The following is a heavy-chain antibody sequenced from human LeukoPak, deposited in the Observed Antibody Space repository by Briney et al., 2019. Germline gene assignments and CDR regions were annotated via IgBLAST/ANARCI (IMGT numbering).Heavy chain of an antibody. Sequence: SETLSLTCTVSGGSISSHYWSRIRQPPGKGLEWIGYIYYSGSTNYNPSLKSRVTISVDTSKNQFSLKLSSVTAADTAVYYCARVSHYYDSSGYYLVRYYYYYMDVWGKGTTVTVSS. J-gene: IGHJ6*03. D-gene: IGHD3-22*01. V-gene: IGHV4-59*11. CDR1: GGSISSHY. CDR3: ARVSHYYDSSGYYLVRYYYYYMDV. CDR2: IYYSGST.